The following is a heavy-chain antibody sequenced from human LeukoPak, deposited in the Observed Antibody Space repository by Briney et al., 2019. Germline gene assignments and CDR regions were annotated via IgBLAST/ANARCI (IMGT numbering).Heavy chain of an antibody. J-gene: IGHJ4*02. Sequence: PGGSLRLSCAASGFTFSSYSMNWVRQAPGKGLEWVSVIYSGGSTYYADSLKGRFTISRDNSRNTLYLQMNSLRAEDTAVYYCATLPTGDFWGQGTLVTVSS. V-gene: IGHV3-53*01. D-gene: IGHD3-10*01. CDR1: GFTFSSYS. CDR3: ATLPTGDF. CDR2: IYSGGST.